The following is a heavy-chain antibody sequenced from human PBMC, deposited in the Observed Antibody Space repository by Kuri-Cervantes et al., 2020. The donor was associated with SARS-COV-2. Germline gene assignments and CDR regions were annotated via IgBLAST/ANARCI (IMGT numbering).Heavy chain of an antibody. Sequence: SVKVSCKASGGTFSSYAISWVRQAPGQGLEWMGGIIPIFGTANYAQKFQGRVTITADESTSTAYMELSSLRSEDTAVYYCASSIVVVPAAMSGYYGMDVWAQGPS. CDR1: GGTFSSYA. V-gene: IGHV1-69*13. CDR2: IIPIFGTA. CDR3: ASSIVVVPAAMSGYYGMDV. D-gene: IGHD2-2*01. J-gene: IGHJ6*02.